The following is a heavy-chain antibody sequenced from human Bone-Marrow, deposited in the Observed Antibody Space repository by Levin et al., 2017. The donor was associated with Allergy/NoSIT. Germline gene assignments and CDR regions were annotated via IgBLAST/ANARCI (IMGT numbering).Heavy chain of an antibody. CDR3: ARDRVIVGTTNYYYGMDV. J-gene: IGHJ6*02. Sequence: ASETLSLTCTVSGASISSYYWSWIRQPPGKRLEWIGYIYHTGSTNYNPSLKSRVTISVDTSKNQFSLKLNSVTAADTAVYYCARDRVIVGTTNYYYGMDVWGQGTTVTVSS. D-gene: IGHD1-26*01. CDR2: IYHTGST. V-gene: IGHV4-59*01. CDR1: GASISSYY.